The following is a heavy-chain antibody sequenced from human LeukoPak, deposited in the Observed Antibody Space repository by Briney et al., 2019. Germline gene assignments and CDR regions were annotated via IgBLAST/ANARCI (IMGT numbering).Heavy chain of an antibody. Sequence: GGSLRLSCAASGFSLTTYEMNWVRQAPGKGLEWVSYISSSGDSIYYADSVRGRFTISRDNAKNSLSLQMNSLRADDTAVYYCARDLAADKRAMDVWGQGTTVTVSS. D-gene: IGHD6-13*01. CDR3: ARDLAADKRAMDV. V-gene: IGHV3-48*03. CDR1: GFSLTTYE. CDR2: ISSSGDSI. J-gene: IGHJ6*02.